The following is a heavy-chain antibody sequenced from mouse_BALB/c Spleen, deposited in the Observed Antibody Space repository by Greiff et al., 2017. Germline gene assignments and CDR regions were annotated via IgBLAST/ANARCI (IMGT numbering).Heavy chain of an antibody. J-gene: IGHJ3*01. Sequence: EVQLQQSGAELVRSGASVKLSCTASGFNIKDYYMHWVKQRPEQGLEWIGWIDPENGDTEYAPKFQGRATMTADTSSNTAYLQLSSLTSEDTAVYYCNALTAGAYWGQGTLVTVSA. CDR1: GFNIKDYY. V-gene: IGHV14-4*02. CDR3: NALTAGAY. D-gene: IGHD1-2*01. CDR2: IDPENGDT.